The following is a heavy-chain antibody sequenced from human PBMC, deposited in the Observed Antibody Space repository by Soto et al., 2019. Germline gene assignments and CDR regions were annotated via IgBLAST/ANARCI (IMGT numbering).Heavy chain of an antibody. D-gene: IGHD3-22*01. Sequence: GGSLRLSCAASGFTFSSYAMSWVRQAPGKGLEWVSAISGSGGSTYYADSVKGRFTIPRDNSKNTLYLQMNSLRAEDTAVYYCAKDLGYYDSSGSPHYWGQGTLVTVSS. CDR1: GFTFSSYA. J-gene: IGHJ4*02. CDR2: ISGSGGST. V-gene: IGHV3-23*01. CDR3: AKDLGYYDSSGSPHY.